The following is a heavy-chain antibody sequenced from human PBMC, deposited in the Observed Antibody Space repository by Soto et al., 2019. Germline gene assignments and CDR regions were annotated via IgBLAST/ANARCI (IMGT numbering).Heavy chain of an antibody. CDR3: ARGGQLIAY. V-gene: IGHV1-69*12. CDR2: IIPIFGTA. CDR1: GGTFSSYA. D-gene: IGHD6-13*01. Sequence: QVQLVQSGAEVKKPGSSVKVSCKASGGTFSSYAISWVRQAPGQGLEWMGGIIPIFGTANYAQKFQGRVTIPAGESPGTAYMALSSLRPADTAVYSCARGGQLIAYWGQGTLVAVSS. J-gene: IGHJ4*02.